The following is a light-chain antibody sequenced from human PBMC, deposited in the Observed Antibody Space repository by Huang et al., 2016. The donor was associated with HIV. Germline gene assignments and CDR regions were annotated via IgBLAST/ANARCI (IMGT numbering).Light chain of an antibody. CDR3: QQYDNLPVT. CDR1: QDISNY. CDR2: DAS. Sequence: DIQMTQSPSSLSESVGDRVTITCQASQDISNYLNWYQQKPGKAPKLLIYDASNWETGVPSRFSGSGSGTDFTFTISSLQPEDIATYYCQQYDNLPVTFGPGTKVDIK. V-gene: IGKV1-33*01. J-gene: IGKJ3*01.